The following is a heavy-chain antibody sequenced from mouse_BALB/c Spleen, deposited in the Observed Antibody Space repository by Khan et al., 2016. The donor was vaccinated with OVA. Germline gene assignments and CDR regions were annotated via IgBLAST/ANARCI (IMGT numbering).Heavy chain of an antibody. Sequence: EVKLQESRAELLKPGASVKLSCTSSGFNIKDTYMHWVKQRPEQGLEWIGRIDPANGDTKYDPKFQGKATITADKSSNTAYMQLSSLTSEDTAVYYCATLYGNTFAYWGQGTLVTVSA. V-gene: IGHV14-3*02. CDR3: ATLYGNTFAY. J-gene: IGHJ3*01. CDR1: GFNIKDTY. D-gene: IGHD2-1*01. CDR2: IDPANGDT.